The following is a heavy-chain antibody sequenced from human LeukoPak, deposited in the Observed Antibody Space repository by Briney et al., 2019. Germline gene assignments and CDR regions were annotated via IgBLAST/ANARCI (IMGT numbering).Heavy chain of an antibody. Sequence: GGSLRLSCAASGFTFSTYGMNWVRQAPGKGLEWISYIGTSSSTIYYADSVKGRFTISRDNAENSLYLQMNSLRDEDTDVYYCARHDYGGNSGDNWGQGTLVTVSS. CDR3: ARHDYGGNSGDN. D-gene: IGHD4-23*01. CDR2: IGTSSSTI. V-gene: IGHV3-48*02. CDR1: GFTFSTYG. J-gene: IGHJ4*02.